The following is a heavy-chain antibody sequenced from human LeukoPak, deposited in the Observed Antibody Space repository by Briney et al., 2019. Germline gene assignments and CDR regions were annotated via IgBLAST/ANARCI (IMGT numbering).Heavy chain of an antibody. CDR1: GYSISSGYY. CDR2: IYHSGST. CDR3: ARAHDFWSGYPYFDY. J-gene: IGHJ4*02. Sequence: ASETLSLTCAVSGYSISSGYYWGWIRQPPGKGLEWIGSIYHSGSTYYNPSLKSRVTISVDTSKNQFSLKLSSVTAADTAVYYCARAHDFWSGYPYFDYWGQGTLVTVSS. D-gene: IGHD3-3*01. V-gene: IGHV4-38-2*01.